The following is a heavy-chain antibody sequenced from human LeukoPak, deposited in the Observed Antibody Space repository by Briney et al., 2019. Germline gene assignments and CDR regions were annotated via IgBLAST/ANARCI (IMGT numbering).Heavy chain of an antibody. J-gene: IGHJ1*01. Sequence: GGSLRLSCEASGFTFSSYDMSWVRQAPGRRLEWVSGISGNGGSTYYADSVKGRFTISRDNSKNTLDLQMNSLRADDTAVYYCAKDRFFQHWGQGTLVTVSS. CDR2: ISGNGGST. V-gene: IGHV3-23*01. CDR3: AKDRFFQH. CDR1: GFTFSSYD.